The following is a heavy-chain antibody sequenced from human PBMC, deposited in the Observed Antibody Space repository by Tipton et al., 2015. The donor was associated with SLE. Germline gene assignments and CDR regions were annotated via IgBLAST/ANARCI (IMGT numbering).Heavy chain of an antibody. V-gene: IGHV4-59*01. J-gene: IGHJ6*02. CDR2: IYYSGST. Sequence: TLSLTCAVSGGSISSYYWSWIRQPPGKGLEWIGYIYYSGSTNYNPSLKSRVTISVDTSKTQFSLKLTSVTTADTAVYYCARDRVTTSGGMDIWGQGTTVTVSS. D-gene: IGHD4-17*01. CDR3: ARDRVTTSGGMDI. CDR1: GGSISSYY.